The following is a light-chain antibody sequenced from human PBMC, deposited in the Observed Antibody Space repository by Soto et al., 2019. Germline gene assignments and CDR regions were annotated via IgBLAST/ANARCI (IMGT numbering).Light chain of an antibody. V-gene: IGKV3-20*01. Sequence: EIVLTQSPGTLSLSPGERATLSCRASQSVSSSSLAWYQQKPGQAPRLLIYDASSRATGIPERFSGSGSGKDFTLPVSRLEPEDFAVYYCQQFGSPRTFGQGTKV. J-gene: IGKJ1*01. CDR3: QQFGSPRT. CDR1: QSVSSSS. CDR2: DAS.